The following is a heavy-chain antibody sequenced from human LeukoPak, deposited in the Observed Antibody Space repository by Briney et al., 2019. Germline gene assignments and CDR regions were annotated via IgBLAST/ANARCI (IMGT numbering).Heavy chain of an antibody. CDR3: AVFDTHSYGSGSYYTTVDY. D-gene: IGHD3-10*01. Sequence: GGSLRLSCAASGFTFSSYAMSWVRQAPGKGLEWVSAISGSGGSTYYADSVKGRFTISRDNSKNTLYLQMNSLRAEDTAVYYCAVFDTHSYGSGSYYTTVDYWGQGTLVTVSS. CDR2: ISGSGGST. CDR1: GFTFSSYA. V-gene: IGHV3-23*01. J-gene: IGHJ4*02.